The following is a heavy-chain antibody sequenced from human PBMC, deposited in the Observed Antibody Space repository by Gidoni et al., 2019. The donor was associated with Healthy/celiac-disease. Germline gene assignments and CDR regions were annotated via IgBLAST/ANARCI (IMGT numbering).Heavy chain of an antibody. CDR2: LITIFGTA. J-gene: IGHJ4*02. V-gene: IGHV1-69*01. CDR3: ARDQSGTGFFDY. CDR1: GGPFSSYA. D-gene: IGHD1-1*01. Sequence: QVQLVQSGAEVKKPGSSVKVSCKASGGPFSSYAISWVRQASGQGLEWMGGLITIFGTANYAQKFQGRVTITADESTSTAYMELSSLRSEDTAVYYCARDQSGTGFFDYWGQGTLVTVSS.